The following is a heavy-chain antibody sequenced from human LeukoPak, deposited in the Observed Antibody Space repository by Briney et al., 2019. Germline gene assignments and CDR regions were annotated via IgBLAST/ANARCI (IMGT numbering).Heavy chain of an antibody. CDR2: IDTSGNT. J-gene: IGHJ4*02. CDR3: ARAVAYGIDTGYFDY. CDR1: GGSISSYY. Sequence: SETLSLTCTVSGGSISSYYWSWIRQPAGKGLEWIGRIDTSGNTNYKPSLKSRVTMSVDTSKNQFSLKLSSVTAADTAVYYCARAVAYGIDTGYFDYWGQGTLVTVSS. D-gene: IGHD2-8*02. V-gene: IGHV4-4*07.